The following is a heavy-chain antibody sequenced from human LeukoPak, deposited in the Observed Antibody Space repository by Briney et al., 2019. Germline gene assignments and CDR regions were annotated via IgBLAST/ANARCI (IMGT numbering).Heavy chain of an antibody. CDR2: ISSDSRTI. Sequence: GGSLRLSCAASGFTFSSYSMNWVRQAPGKGLEWVSYISSDSRTIQYADSVKGRFTISRDNSKNTLYLQMNSPRVEDTAAYYCAKGGFTMMVVVILDAFDIWGQGTMVTVSS. D-gene: IGHD3-22*01. CDR1: GFTFSSYS. CDR3: AKGGFTMMVVVILDAFDI. J-gene: IGHJ3*02. V-gene: IGHV3-48*01.